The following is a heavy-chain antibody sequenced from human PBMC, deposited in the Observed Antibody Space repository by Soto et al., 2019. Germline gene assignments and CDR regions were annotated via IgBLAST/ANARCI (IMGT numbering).Heavy chain of an antibody. CDR3: ARGGGNSPYYYGMDV. J-gene: IGHJ6*02. CDR1: GGTFRSSA. D-gene: IGHD2-21*02. V-gene: IGHV1-69*13. Sequence: GASVKVSCKASGGTFRSSAISWVRQAPGQGLEWMGGIIPIFGTANYAQKFQGRVTITADESTSTAYMELSSLRSEDTAVYYCARGGGNSPYYYGMDVWGQGTTVTVSS. CDR2: IIPIFGTA.